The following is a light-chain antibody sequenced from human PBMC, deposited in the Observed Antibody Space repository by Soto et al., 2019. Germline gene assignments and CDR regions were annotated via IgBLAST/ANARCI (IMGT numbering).Light chain of an antibody. J-gene: IGKJ1*01. Sequence: DIQMTQSPSSLSASVGDSVTITCRTSQHVDRYLSWYQQIPGRAPKLLIYSASSLVSGVPPRFRGSASGTEFTLSISSLQREDFATYFCQQSSNIPWTVGQGTKVDIK. CDR3: QQSSNIPWT. V-gene: IGKV1-39*01. CDR2: SAS. CDR1: QHVDRY.